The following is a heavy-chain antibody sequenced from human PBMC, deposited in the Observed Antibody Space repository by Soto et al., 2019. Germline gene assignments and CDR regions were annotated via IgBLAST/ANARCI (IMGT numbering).Heavy chain of an antibody. CDR1: GYTFTSYY. J-gene: IGHJ6*02. D-gene: IGHD2-2*02. Sequence: QVQLVQSGAEVKKPGASVKVSCKASGYTFTSYYMHWVRQAPGQGLEWMGIINPSGGSTSYAQKFQGRVTIPRDTSTSTVYMELSSLRSEDTAVYYCASLGHGSSTSCYTDYYYGMDVWGQGTTVTVSS. V-gene: IGHV1-46*01. CDR2: INPSGGST. CDR3: ASLGHGSSTSCYTDYYYGMDV.